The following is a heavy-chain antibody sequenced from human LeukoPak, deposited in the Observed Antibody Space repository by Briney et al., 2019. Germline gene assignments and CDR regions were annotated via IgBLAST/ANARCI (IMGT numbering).Heavy chain of an antibody. J-gene: IGHJ4*02. Sequence: SETLSLTCTASGGSVSSDNSYWNWIRQPAGKGLEWIGRIYADGTSTYNPSLRSRATISVDSSKNQFSLRLSPLTAADTAVYYCARGYYYHTWGQGTLVTVSS. CDR3: ARGYYYHT. CDR1: GGSVSSDNSY. D-gene: IGHD3-22*01. CDR2: IYADGTS. V-gene: IGHV4-61*02.